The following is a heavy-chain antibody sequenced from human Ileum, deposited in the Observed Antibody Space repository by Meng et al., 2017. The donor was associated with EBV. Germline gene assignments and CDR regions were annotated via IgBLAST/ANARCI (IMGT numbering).Heavy chain of an antibody. CDR1: GFSLSTSGVG. J-gene: IGHJ5*01. V-gene: IGHV2-5*01. D-gene: IGHD6-13*01. Sequence: QITLKDPAPTVVKPTQTLTLTFTFSGFSLSTSGVGVGWIRQPPGKALEWLAMIYGQGDKHYSPSLTSRLTITKDTSKNQVVLTMTNMDSVDTATYYCALRPRQLLRGWFDSWGQGALVTVSS. CDR2: IYGQGDK. CDR3: ALRPRQLLRGWFDS.